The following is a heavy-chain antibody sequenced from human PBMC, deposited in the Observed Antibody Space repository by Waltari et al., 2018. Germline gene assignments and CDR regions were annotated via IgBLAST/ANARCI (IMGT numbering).Heavy chain of an antibody. J-gene: IGHJ6*02. CDR2: IYSGGVT. D-gene: IGHD1-1*01. CDR3: ARGTSQLFYGLDI. Sequence: EVQLAETGGGLIQPGGSLRLSCAASGLSVNDNYMTWVRQAPGKGLQGVSLIYSGGVTYYADFVQGRFTISRDKYKNTLYLQMNSLRAEDSAVYYCARGTSQLFYGLDIWGQGTTVTVSS. V-gene: IGHV3-53*02. CDR1: GLSVNDNY.